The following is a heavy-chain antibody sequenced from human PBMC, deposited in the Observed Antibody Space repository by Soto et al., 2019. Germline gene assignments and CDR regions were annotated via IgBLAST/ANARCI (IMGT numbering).Heavy chain of an antibody. CDR3: ARGRLNPLAFDA. D-gene: IGHD2-21*01. CDR2: TSHSGHT. CDR1: GGSVRSGGFS. Sequence: LQLQESGSGLVKPSQTLSLTCGVSGGSVRSGGFSWNWFRQPPGKVLEWIGYTSHSGHTYYDPSPKSRVSSSMDRSKNHFSLSLRAWTAADTAVYYCARGRLNPLAFDAWGQGTLVTVAS. J-gene: IGHJ4*02. V-gene: IGHV4-30-2*01.